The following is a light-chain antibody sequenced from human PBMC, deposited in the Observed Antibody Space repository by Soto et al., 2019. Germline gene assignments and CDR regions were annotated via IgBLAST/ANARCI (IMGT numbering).Light chain of an antibody. Sequence: QSVLTQPASVSGSLGQSITISCTGTRSDVGIYNYVSWYQHHPGKAPKVIIFEVSNRPSGVSNRFSGSKSGNTASLAISGLQAEDEADYYCTSYTTSTTGVFGGGTKVTVL. CDR2: EVS. CDR1: RSDVGIYNY. V-gene: IGLV2-14*01. J-gene: IGLJ3*02. CDR3: TSYTTSTTGV.